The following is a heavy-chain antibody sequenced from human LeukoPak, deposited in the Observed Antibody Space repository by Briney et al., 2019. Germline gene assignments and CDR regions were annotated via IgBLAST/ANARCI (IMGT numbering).Heavy chain of an antibody. D-gene: IGHD6-13*01. Sequence: ASVTVSCTASGYTFTIYGISWVRQAPGQGLEWMGWISAYNGNTNYARELQGRVTVTTDTSTSTAYMELRSLRSDDTAVYYCARSRAAAGTGPDWSNWFDPWGQGTLVTVSS. V-gene: IGHV1-18*01. CDR3: ARSRAAAGTGPDWSNWFDP. CDR1: GYTFTIYG. J-gene: IGHJ5*02. CDR2: ISAYNGNT.